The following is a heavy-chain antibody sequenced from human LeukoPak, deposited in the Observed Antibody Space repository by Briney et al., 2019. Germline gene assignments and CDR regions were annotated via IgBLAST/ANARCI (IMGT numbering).Heavy chain of an antibody. D-gene: IGHD1-26*01. CDR3: ARSGRGSQYYFDY. CDR2: IYPGDSDT. V-gene: IGHV5-51*01. J-gene: IGHJ4*02. Sequence: GESLKLSCKGSGYSFTSYWIGWVRQMPGKGLEWMGIIYPGDSDTRYSPSFRGQVTISADKSISTAYLQWSSLKASDTAMYYCARSGRGSQYYFDYWGQGTLVTVSS. CDR1: GYSFTSYW.